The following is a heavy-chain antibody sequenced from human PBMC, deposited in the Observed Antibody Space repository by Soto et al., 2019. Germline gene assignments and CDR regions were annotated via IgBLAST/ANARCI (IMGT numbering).Heavy chain of an antibody. J-gene: IGHJ5*02. CDR2: IIPIFGTA. V-gene: IGHV1-69*13. CDR3: AREGGYYYDSSGPVNWFDP. Sequence: GASVKVSCKASGGTFSSYAISWVRQAPGQGLERMGGIIPIFGTANYAQKFQGRVTITADESTSTAYMELSSLRSEDTAVYYCAREGGYYYDSSGPVNWFDPWGQGTLVTVSS. D-gene: IGHD3-22*01. CDR1: GGTFSSYA.